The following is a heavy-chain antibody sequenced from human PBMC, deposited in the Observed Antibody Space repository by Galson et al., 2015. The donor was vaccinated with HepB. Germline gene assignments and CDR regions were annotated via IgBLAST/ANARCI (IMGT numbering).Heavy chain of an antibody. J-gene: IGHJ3*02. CDR3: ASQWERGAFDI. CDR2: INSDGSST. Sequence: SLRLSCAASGFTFSSYWMHWVRQAPGKGLVWVSRINSDGSSTSYADSVKGRFTISRDNAKNTLYLQMNSLRVEDTAVYYCASQWERGAFDIWGQGTMVTVSS. V-gene: IGHV3-74*01. CDR1: GFTFSSYW. D-gene: IGHD1-26*01.